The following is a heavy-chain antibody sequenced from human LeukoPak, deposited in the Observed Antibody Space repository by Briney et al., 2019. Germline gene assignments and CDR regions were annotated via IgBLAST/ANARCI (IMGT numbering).Heavy chain of an antibody. CDR1: GFTVSSNY. V-gene: IGHV3-53*01. J-gene: IGHJ4*02. D-gene: IGHD5-18*01. Sequence: GGSLRLSCAASGFTVSSNYMTWVRQAPGKGRGWVSVIYTGVSAYYADSVKGRFTISRDNSKNTLSLQMNSLRAEDTAVYYCARDSPLYSYGAFDYWGQGTLVTVSS. CDR2: IYTGVSA. CDR3: ARDSPLYSYGAFDY.